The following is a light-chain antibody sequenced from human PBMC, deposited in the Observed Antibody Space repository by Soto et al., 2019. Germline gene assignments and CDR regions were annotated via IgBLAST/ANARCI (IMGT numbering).Light chain of an antibody. CDR1: QNIRTY. Sequence: DIQMTQSPRFLSASVGDRVTITCRASQNIRTYLTWYQQKPGKGPTVLIYAASTLQRGVPSRFSGSTTGTDFTLTITGLQPEDSATYYCQQTLSGPRTLGLGTKVEIK. J-gene: IGKJ1*01. CDR3: QQTLSGPRT. V-gene: IGKV1-39*01. CDR2: AAS.